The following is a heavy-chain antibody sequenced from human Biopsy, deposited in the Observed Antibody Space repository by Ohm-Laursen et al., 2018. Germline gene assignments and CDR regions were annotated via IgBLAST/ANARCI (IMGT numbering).Heavy chain of an antibody. D-gene: IGHD1-26*01. V-gene: IGHV4-59*08. Sequence: GTLSLTCIVSGGSISSYYWSWIRQPPGKGLEWIGYIYYTGSTSYNPSLKSRVTISVDTSMNHLSLRLTSVTAADTAVYYCARHAPSYSGSYWRYFDLWGRGTLVTVSS. CDR2: IYYTGST. J-gene: IGHJ2*01. CDR1: GGSISSYY. CDR3: ARHAPSYSGSYWRYFDL.